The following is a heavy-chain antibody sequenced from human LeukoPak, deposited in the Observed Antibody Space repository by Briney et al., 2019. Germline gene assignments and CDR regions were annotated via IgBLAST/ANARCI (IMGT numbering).Heavy chain of an antibody. Sequence: ASVKVSCKTSGYTLSDYYMHWVRQAPGQGLEWMGWINPNSGATTYAENFQGRVIMTRDTSISTAYMELSRLRSDDTAVYYCARGFGTGSYYNGTVERVFDYWGQGTLVTVSS. CDR1: GYTLSDYY. CDR3: ARGFGTGSYYNGTVERVFDY. J-gene: IGHJ4*02. V-gene: IGHV1-2*02. D-gene: IGHD3-10*01. CDR2: INPNSGAT.